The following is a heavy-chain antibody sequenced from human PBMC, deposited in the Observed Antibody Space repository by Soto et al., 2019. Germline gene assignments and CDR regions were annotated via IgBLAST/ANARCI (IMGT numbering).Heavy chain of an antibody. J-gene: IGHJ4*02. CDR2: ISGSGGST. Sequence: GGSLRLSCAASGFTFSSYAMSWVRQAPGEGLEWVSAISGSGGSTSYADSVKGRFTISRDNSKNTLYLQMNSLRTEDTAVYYCARALDFWSAYFDYWGQGTLVTVSS. D-gene: IGHD3-3*01. CDR3: ARALDFWSAYFDY. CDR1: GFTFSSYA. V-gene: IGHV3-23*01.